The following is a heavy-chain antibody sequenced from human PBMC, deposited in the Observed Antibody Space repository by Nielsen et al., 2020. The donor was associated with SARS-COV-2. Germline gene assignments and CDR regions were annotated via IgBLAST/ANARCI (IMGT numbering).Heavy chain of an antibody. CDR1: GFTFTSHA. D-gene: IGHD2-2*01. Sequence: GGSLRLSCAASGFTFTSHAMTWVRQAPAKGLEWVSGIRGSGEKTYYADSVKGRFTISRDNSKNTLYLQMNSLRAEDTAVYYCASDSNSYNYYYYYGMDVWGQGTTVTVSS. CDR2: IRGSGEKT. J-gene: IGHJ6*02. V-gene: IGHV3-23*01. CDR3: ASDSNSYNYYYYYGMDV.